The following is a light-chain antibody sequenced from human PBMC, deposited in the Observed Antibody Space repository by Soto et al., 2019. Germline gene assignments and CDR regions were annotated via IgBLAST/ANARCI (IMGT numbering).Light chain of an antibody. Sequence: DIEMTQSPSTLSASVGDRVTITCRASQSISNWLAWYQQKPGKAPRLLIYKASTLQSGVPSRFSGSGSGTEFTLPISSLQPDDFATYYCQQYNTYRMYTFGQGTKLEIE. CDR1: QSISNW. CDR2: KAS. V-gene: IGKV1-5*03. CDR3: QQYNTYRMYT. J-gene: IGKJ2*01.